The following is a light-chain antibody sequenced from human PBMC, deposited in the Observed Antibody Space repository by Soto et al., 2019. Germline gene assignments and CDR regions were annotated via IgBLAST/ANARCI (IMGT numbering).Light chain of an antibody. CDR3: QQYGSSPWT. Sequence: ETVLTQSPGTLSLSPGERATLSCRASQSVSSNLAWYQQKPGQAPWLLIYGASSRATGIPDRFSGSGSGTDFTLTIRRLEPEDFAVYYCQQYGSSPWTFGQGTKVEIK. CDR2: GAS. J-gene: IGKJ1*01. CDR1: QSVSSN. V-gene: IGKV3-20*01.